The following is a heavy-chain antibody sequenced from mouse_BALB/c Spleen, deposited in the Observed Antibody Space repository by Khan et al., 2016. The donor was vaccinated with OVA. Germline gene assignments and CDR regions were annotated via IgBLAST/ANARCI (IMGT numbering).Heavy chain of an antibody. D-gene: IGHD2-3*01. Sequence: QVRLQQSGPELVRPGVSVKISCKGSGYTFTDYAMHWVKQSHAKSLEWIGLISTYSGNTNYNQKFKGKATMTVDKSSSTAYMELARLTSEDSAIYYCARPAYDGYYDCWGQGTALTVSS. CDR1: GYTFTDYA. V-gene: IGHV1S137*01. CDR3: ARPAYDGYYDC. CDR2: ISTYSGNT. J-gene: IGHJ2*01.